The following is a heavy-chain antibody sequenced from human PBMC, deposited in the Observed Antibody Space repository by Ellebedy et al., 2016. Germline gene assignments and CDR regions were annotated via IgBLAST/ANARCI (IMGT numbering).Heavy chain of an antibody. CDR3: ARDTAGGDFWSGYVFDY. CDR2: IWYDGSNK. D-gene: IGHD3-3*01. Sequence: GESLKISCAASGFTFSSYGMHWVRQAPGKGLEWVAVIWYDGSNKYYADSVKGRFTISRDNSKNTLYLQMNSLRAEETAVYYCARDTAGGDFWSGYVFDYWGQGTLVTVSS. CDR1: GFTFSSYG. J-gene: IGHJ4*02. V-gene: IGHV3-33*08.